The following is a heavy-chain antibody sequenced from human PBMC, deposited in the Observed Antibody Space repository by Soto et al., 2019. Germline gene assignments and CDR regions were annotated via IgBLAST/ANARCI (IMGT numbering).Heavy chain of an antibody. V-gene: IGHV1-69*01. CDR2: IIPKYGTT. Sequence: QVQLMQSGAEVTKPGSSVKVSCKASGGPFNTFGISWVRQAPGQGLEWMGGIIPKYGTTNYARRFQGRVTITADESKTPAYLELSSLRHDDTAIYYCARTRQRRPVFYVDYWGQGTPISVTS. CDR3: ARTRQRRPVFYVDY. D-gene: IGHD2-2*01. CDR1: GGPFNTFG. J-gene: IGHJ4*02.